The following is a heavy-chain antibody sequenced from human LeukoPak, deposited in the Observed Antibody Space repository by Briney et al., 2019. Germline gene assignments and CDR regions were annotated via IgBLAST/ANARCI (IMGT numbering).Heavy chain of an antibody. CDR3: AKDRLMYSSIYQNGMDV. D-gene: IGHD6-13*01. Sequence: GGSLRLSCAASGFTFSSYAMSWVRQAPGKGLEWVSAISGSGGSTYYADSVKGRFTISRDNSKNTLYLQMNSLRAEDTAVYYCAKDRLMYSSIYQNGMDVWGQGTTVTVSS. J-gene: IGHJ6*02. CDR1: GFTFSSYA. V-gene: IGHV3-23*01. CDR2: ISGSGGST.